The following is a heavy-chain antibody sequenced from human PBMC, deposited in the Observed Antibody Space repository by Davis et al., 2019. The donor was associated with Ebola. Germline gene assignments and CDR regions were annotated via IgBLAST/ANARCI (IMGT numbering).Heavy chain of an antibody. CDR1: GFTFSTYS. V-gene: IGHV3-21*01. Sequence: GESLKISCAAPGFTFSTYSMNWVRQAPGKGLKWVSSISPSSNHIYYADSMKGRFTISRDNAKNSLYLLMNSLRAEDTAVYYCAKSGSLALDSWGQGTLVTVSS. J-gene: IGHJ4*02. CDR2: ISPSSNHI. D-gene: IGHD1-26*01. CDR3: AKSGSLALDS.